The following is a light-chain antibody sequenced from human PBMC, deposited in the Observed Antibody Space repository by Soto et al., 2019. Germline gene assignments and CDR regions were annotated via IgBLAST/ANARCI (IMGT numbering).Light chain of an antibody. J-gene: IGLJ3*02. CDR1: RSDVESYNL. Sequence: QSVLTQPASVSGSPGQSITISCTGTRSDVESYNLVSWYQQHPGKAPKLMIYESSKRPSGVSNRFSGSKSGNTASLTISGLQAEDEADYYCCSYARSSTWVFGGGTKLTVL. CDR2: ESS. V-gene: IGLV2-23*01. CDR3: CSYARSSTWV.